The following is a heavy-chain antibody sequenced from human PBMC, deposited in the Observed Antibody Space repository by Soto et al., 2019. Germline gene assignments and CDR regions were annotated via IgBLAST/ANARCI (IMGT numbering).Heavy chain of an antibody. CDR3: ARRGSYYFDY. V-gene: IGHV4-39*01. CDR1: GGSISSSSYY. CDR2: IYYSGST. Sequence: QLQLQESGPGLVKPSETLSLTCTVSGGSISSSSYYWGWIRQPPGKGLEWIGSIYYSGSTYYNPSLKSRVTISVYTSKNQFSLKLSSVTAADTAVYYCARRGSYYFDYWGQGTLVTVSS. J-gene: IGHJ4*02. D-gene: IGHD1-26*01.